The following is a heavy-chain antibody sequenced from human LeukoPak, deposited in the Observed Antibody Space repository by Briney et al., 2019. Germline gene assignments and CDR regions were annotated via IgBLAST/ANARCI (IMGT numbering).Heavy chain of an antibody. J-gene: IGHJ4*02. CDR2: ISDSGSDT. D-gene: IGHD6-6*01. CDR3: AKRVPYSSSSVYFDS. CDR1: GFTFSSYG. Sequence: PGGSLRLSCAASGFTFSSYGMSWVRQAPGKGQEWVSAISDSGSDTYYADSVKGRFTISKDNSKNTLFLRMNSLRAEDTAVYYCAKRVPYSSSSVYFDSWGQGTLVTVSS. V-gene: IGHV3-23*01.